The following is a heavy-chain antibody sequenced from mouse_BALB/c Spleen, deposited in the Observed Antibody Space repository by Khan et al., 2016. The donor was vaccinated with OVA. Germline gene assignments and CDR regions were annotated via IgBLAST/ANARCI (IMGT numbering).Heavy chain of an antibody. J-gene: IGHJ3*01. D-gene: IGHD2-4*01. CDR2: INYSGNI. CDR1: GFSITSAYA. Sequence: VQLKQSGPGLVKPSQSLSLTCTATGFSITSAYACNWSQKLPENQVEWRGFINYSGNIKFNPSLKSRTSITRDTSKNPFFLQLNTLTSEDTAIYYCAAKDYYDSGPFPYWGEGTLVTVSA. CDR3: AAKDYYDSGPFPY. V-gene: IGHV3-2*02.